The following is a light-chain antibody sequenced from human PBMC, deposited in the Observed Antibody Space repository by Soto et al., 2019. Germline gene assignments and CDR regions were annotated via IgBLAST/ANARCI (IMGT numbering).Light chain of an antibody. J-gene: IGKJ1*01. CDR2: GAS. Sequence: EIVLPQSPGTLSLSPGERATLSCRASPSVSSSYLAWYQPKPVQAPRLLIYGASNRATDIPHRLSGSGSGTAFTLTSSRPEPEDFGVYYWHLYGCSRLSKFGQGTKV. V-gene: IGKV3-20*01. CDR1: PSVSSSY. CDR3: HLYGCSRLSK.